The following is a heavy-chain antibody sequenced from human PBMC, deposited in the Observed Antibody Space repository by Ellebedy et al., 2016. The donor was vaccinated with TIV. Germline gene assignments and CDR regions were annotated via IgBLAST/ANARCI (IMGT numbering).Heavy chain of an antibody. Sequence: ASVKVSCKASGFTFTSSAMQWVRQARGQRLEWIGWIVVGSGNTNYAQKFQERVTITRDMSTSTAYMELRSLRSDDTAVYYCARATSIAVAGTFGYWGQGTLVTVSS. D-gene: IGHD6-19*01. V-gene: IGHV1-58*02. CDR3: ARATSIAVAGTFGY. J-gene: IGHJ4*02. CDR2: IVVGSGNT. CDR1: GFTFTSSA.